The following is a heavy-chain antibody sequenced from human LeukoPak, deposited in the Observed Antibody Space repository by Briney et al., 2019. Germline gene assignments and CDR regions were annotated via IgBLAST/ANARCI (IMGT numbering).Heavy chain of an antibody. CDR1: GDSISSYY. V-gene: IGHV4-59*01. CDR3: ARAVGQWFGNGDWFDP. Sequence: SETLSLTCSVSGDSISSYYWSWIRQPPGKGLEWIGYIYYTGKTYYTSSLESRVTISIDPSQKYFYLNLTSATAADTAVYYSARAVGQWFGNGDWFDPWGRGTLVTVSS. J-gene: IGHJ5*02. CDR2: IYYTGKT. D-gene: IGHD3-10*01.